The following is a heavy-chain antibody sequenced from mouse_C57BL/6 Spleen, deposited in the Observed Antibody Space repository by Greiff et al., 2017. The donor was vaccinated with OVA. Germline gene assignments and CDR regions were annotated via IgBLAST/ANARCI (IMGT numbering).Heavy chain of an antibody. Sequence: EVQLQESGPVLVKPGASVKMSCKASGYTFTDYYMNWVKQSHGKSLEWIGVINPYNGGTSYNQKFKGKATLTVDKSSSTAYMELNSLTSEDSAVYYCARSGDGTIFDYWGQGTTLTVSS. CDR1: GYTFTDYY. CDR2: INPYNGGT. D-gene: IGHD2-1*01. V-gene: IGHV1-19*01. J-gene: IGHJ2*01. CDR3: ARSGDGTIFDY.